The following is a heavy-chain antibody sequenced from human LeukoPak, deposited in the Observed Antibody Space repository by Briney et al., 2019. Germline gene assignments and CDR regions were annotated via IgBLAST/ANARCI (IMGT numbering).Heavy chain of an antibody. CDR2: ISAYNGNT. V-gene: IGHV1-18*01. CDR3: AREGYSSGWYSVDYYYYYGMDV. Sequence: ASVKVSCKASGYTFTSYGISWVRQAPGQGLEWMGWISAYNGNTNYAQKLQGRVTMTTDTPTSTAYMELRSLRSDDTAVYYCAREGYSSGWYSVDYYYYYGMDVWGQGTTVTVSS. D-gene: IGHD6-19*01. J-gene: IGHJ6*02. CDR1: GYTFTSYG.